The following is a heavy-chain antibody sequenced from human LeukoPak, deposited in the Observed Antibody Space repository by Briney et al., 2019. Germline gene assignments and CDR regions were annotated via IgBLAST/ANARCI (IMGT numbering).Heavy chain of an antibody. J-gene: IGHJ3*02. D-gene: IGHD6-19*01. CDR3: ARLRPVAGYDAFDI. CDR2: IYDSERT. V-gene: IGHV4-59*08. CDR1: GASISTYY. Sequence: PSETLSLTCTVSGASISTYYWSWIRQPPGKGLEWIGWIGNIYDSERTNYNPSLKSRVTMSVDTSKNQFSLKLTSVTAADTSVYYCARLRPVAGYDAFDIWGHGTMVTVSS.